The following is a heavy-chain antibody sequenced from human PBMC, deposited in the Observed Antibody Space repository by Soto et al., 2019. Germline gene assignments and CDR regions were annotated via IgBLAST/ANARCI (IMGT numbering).Heavy chain of an antibody. D-gene: IGHD1-26*01. CDR1: GGSISSGDYY. J-gene: IGHJ6*02. CDR2: IYYSGST. CDR3: ARGGIPPSGYGIAYAMDV. Sequence: PSETLSLTCTVSGGSISSGDYYWSWIRQPPGEGLEWIGYIYYSGSTYYNPSLNSRLTISVDTSKNQFSLNLNSVTAADTAVYYCARGGIPPSGYGIAYAMDVWGQGTTVTVSS. V-gene: IGHV4-30-4*01.